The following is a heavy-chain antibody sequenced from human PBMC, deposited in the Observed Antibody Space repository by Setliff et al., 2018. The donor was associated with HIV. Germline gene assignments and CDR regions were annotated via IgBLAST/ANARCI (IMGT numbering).Heavy chain of an antibody. J-gene: IGHJ4*02. CDR2: IYYTGDT. CDR1: GGSISNGDHY. V-gene: IGHV4-30-4*08. CDR3: VRDDYGYNGKGFDY. Sequence: KTSETLSLTCTVSGGSISNGDHYWAWIRQSPGKGLEWIGYIYYTGDTYYRSSLESRVTISVNTSNNQFSLRLKSVTAADTAMYYCVRDDYGYNGKGFDYWGPETLVTVSS. D-gene: IGHD4-17*01.